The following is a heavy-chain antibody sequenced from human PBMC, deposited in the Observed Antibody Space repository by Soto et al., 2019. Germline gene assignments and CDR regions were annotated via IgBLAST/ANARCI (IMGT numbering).Heavy chain of an antibody. CDR1: GYTFGEYY. V-gene: IGHV1-2*02. CDR3: ARGPYYGQAYGMDV. Sequence: ASVKVSCKAPGYTFGEYYIHWVRQAPGQGLEWVGWISPRSGSANFTQRFQGRVSMTRDTSITTAYMELRRPKSDDTAVYYCARGPYYGQAYGMDVWGQGTTVTVSS. J-gene: IGHJ6*02. CDR2: ISPRSGSA. D-gene: IGHD3-10*01.